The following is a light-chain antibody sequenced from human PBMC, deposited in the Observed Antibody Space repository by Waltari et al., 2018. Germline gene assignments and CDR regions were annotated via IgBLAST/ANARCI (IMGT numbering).Light chain of an antibody. CDR1: EGLVYTVGHTY. Sequence: EVGLTQSPLSLHVTLGQPASFPLRSVEGLVYTVGHTYLNWFHQRPGQSPRTLIYQVSKRDSGVPDRFTGYGAGADFTLRISRVQPEDVGIYFCMQATHWPITFGQGTRLEIK. V-gene: IGKV2-30*01. CDR2: QVS. J-gene: IGKJ5*01. CDR3: MQATHWPIT.